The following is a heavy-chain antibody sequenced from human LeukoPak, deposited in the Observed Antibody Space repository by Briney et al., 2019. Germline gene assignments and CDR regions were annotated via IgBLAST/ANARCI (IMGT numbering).Heavy chain of an antibody. CDR1: GFTVTSSY. D-gene: IGHD6-19*01. J-gene: IGHJ4*02. CDR2: VYSDGTT. CDR3: ARRVYNSGWYIDY. V-gene: IGHV3-66*01. Sequence: GGSLRLSCAASGFTVTSSYMNWVRQAPGKGLEWVSIVYSDGTTYYADSAKGRFTISRDNSKNTLYLQMNSLRAEDTAVYYCARRVYNSGWYIDYWGQGTLVTVSS.